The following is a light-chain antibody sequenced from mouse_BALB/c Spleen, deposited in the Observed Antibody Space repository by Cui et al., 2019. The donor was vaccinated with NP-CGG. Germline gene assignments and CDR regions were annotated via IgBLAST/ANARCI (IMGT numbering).Light chain of an antibody. CDR2: GTK. CDR1: TGAVTTRNY. CDR3: ALWYSNHWV. Sequence: QAVVTQESALTTSPGETVTLTCRSSTGAVTTRNYANWVQEKPDQLFSGLIGGTKNRAPGVPARFSGSLIGDKAALTITGAQTEDEAIYFCALWYSNHWVFGGGTKLTVL. J-gene: IGLJ1*01. V-gene: IGLV1*01.